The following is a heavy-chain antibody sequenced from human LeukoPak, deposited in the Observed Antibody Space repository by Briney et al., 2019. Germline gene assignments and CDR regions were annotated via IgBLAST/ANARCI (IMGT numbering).Heavy chain of an antibody. J-gene: IGHJ3*02. D-gene: IGHD1-7*01. CDR2: ISAYNGNT. CDR1: GYTFTSYG. V-gene: IGHV1-18*01. Sequence: GAPVKVSCKASGYTFTSYGISWVRQAPGQGLEWMGWISAYNGNTNYAQKLQGRVTMTRDTSTSTVYMELSSLRSEDTAVYYCARDLVTGTTVYAFDIWGQGTMVTVSS. CDR3: ARDLVTGTTVYAFDI.